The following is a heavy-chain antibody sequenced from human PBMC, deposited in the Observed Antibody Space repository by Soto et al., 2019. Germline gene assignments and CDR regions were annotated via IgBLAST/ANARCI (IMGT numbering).Heavy chain of an antibody. CDR3: ARDFYCSSTSCYYYYGMDV. CDR1: GGSISSSNW. V-gene: IGHV4-4*02. J-gene: IGHJ6*02. CDR2: IYHSGST. Sequence: QVQLQESGPGLVKPSGTLSLTCAVSGGSISSSNWWSWVRQPPGKGLEWIGEIYHSGSTNYNPSLKRRVTISVDKSKNQFSLKLSSVTAADTAVYYCARDFYCSSTSCYYYYGMDVWGQGTTVTVSS. D-gene: IGHD2-2*01.